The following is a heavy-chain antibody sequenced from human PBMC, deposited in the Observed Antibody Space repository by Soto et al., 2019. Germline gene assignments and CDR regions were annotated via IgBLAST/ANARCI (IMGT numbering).Heavy chain of an antibody. CDR3: TRAAWFLYLSFY. V-gene: IGHV3-48*03. J-gene: IGHJ4*02. CDR1: GFTFSCFE. Sequence: GGSLRLSCAASGFTFSCFELHWVRQAPGKGLEWISYISSSGSTAYYASSVEGRFTISRDNANNSVYLQMDSLRAEDTALYYCTRAAWFLYLSFYWGQGALVTVSS. CDR2: ISSSGSTA. D-gene: IGHD3-10*01.